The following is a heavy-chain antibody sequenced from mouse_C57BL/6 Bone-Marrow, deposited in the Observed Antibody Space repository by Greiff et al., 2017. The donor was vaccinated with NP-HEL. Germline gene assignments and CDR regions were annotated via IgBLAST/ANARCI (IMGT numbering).Heavy chain of an antibody. Sequence: VQLQQPGAELVKPGASVKMSCKASGYTFTSYWITWVKQRPGQGLEWIGDIYPGSGSTNYNEKFKSKATLTVDTSSSTAYMQLSSLTSEDSAVYYCASKIQEEITTGAYWGQGTLVTVSA. CDR3: ASKIQEEITTGAY. D-gene: IGHD1-1*01. J-gene: IGHJ3*01. CDR2: IYPGSGST. V-gene: IGHV1-55*01. CDR1: GYTFTSYW.